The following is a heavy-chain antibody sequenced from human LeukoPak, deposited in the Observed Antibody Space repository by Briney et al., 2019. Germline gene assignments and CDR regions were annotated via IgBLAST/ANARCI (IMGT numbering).Heavy chain of an antibody. J-gene: IGHJ4*02. Sequence: GGSLGLSCAASGFTLRSYWMRWVRQAPGKGLEWVAYINQDEWHKDYVDSVKGRFTVSRDNAKNSLYLQMNSLRVDDTAVYYCVRGVQHWGQGTLVTVSS. CDR3: VRGVQH. CDR1: GFTLRSYW. CDR2: INQDEWHK. D-gene: IGHD3-10*01. V-gene: IGHV3-7*04.